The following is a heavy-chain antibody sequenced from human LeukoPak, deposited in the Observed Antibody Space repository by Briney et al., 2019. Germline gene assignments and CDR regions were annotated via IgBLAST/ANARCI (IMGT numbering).Heavy chain of an antibody. D-gene: IGHD4-23*01. Sequence: GGSLRLSCAASGFTFSSYGMHWVRQAPGKGLEWVAFVRYDGSNKYYADSVKGRFTISRDNSKNTLYLQMNSLRAEDTAVYYCAKDLSGNEAIDYWGQGTLVTVSS. CDR2: VRYDGSNK. CDR3: AKDLSGNEAIDY. V-gene: IGHV3-30*02. CDR1: GFTFSSYG. J-gene: IGHJ4*02.